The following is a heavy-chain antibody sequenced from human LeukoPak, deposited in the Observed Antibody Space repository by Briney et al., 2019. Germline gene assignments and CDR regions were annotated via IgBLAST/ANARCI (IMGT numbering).Heavy chain of an antibody. CDR3: ARDSDYGDYGIFDY. CDR2: SSSSSTI. J-gene: IGHJ4*02. D-gene: IGHD4-17*01. V-gene: IGHV3-48*01. Sequence: SSSSSTIYYADSVKGRFTISRDNAKNSLYLQMNSLRAEDTAVYYCARDSDYGDYGIFDYWGRGTLVTVSS.